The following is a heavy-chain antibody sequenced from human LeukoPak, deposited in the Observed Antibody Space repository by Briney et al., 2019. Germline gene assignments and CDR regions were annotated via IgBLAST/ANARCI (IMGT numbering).Heavy chain of an antibody. CDR1: GYTFTGYY. V-gene: IGHV1-2*02. CDR3: AREEDCLVGFGKLWYFDL. CDR2: INPNSVGT. J-gene: IGHJ2*01. Sequence: GASVEVSCKASGYTFTGYYMHWVRQAPGQGLEWMGWINPNSVGTNYAPKFQGRVTMTRDTSISAVYMELSRLRSDDTAVYYCAREEDCLVGFGKLWYFDLWGRGNLVTVSS. D-gene: IGHD3-10*01.